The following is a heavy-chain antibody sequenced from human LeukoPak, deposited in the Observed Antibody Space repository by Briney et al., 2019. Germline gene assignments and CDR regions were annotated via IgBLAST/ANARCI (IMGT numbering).Heavy chain of an antibody. CDR2: ISYDERNE. J-gene: IGHJ4*02. Sequence: GGSLRLSCAASGFTFSSYWMSWVRQAPGKGLEWVAVISYDERNEYYADSVKGRFTISRDNSKNTLYLQMNSLRSEDTAVYYCAREYISGWYVDWGQGTLVTVSS. V-gene: IGHV3-30*03. CDR3: AREYISGWYVD. D-gene: IGHD6-19*01. CDR1: GFTFSSYW.